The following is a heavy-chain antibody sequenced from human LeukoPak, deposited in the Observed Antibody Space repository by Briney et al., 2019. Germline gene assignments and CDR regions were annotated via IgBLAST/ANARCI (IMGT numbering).Heavy chain of an antibody. V-gene: IGHV3-11*06. CDR3: ARDSRSVVVPAAIRANFDY. CDR1: GFTFSDYH. D-gene: IGHD2-2*01. CDR2: ISGSSSNT. J-gene: IGHJ4*02. Sequence: GGSLRLSCAASGFTFSDYHMTWIRQAPGKGLEWVSYISGSSSNTNYADSVKGRFTISRDNSKNTLYLQMNSLRAEDTAVYYCARDSRSVVVPAAIRANFDYWGQGTLVTVSS.